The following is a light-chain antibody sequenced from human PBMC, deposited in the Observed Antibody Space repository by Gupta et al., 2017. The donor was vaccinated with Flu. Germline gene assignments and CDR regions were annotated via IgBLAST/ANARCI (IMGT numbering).Light chain of an antibody. Sequence: MTQPSLSLSVISGQAASIYTQPSQRVLYSDGETYLYWYVQTPGQPPQPLIYEVSNRFSGVSDRFGGSASGTDFTLKISRVEAEDVGVYYCKQNIHLPWTFGRGTKVEIK. CDR1: QRVLYSDGETY. J-gene: IGKJ1*01. CDR3: KQNIHLPWT. CDR2: EVS. V-gene: IGKV2D-29*01.